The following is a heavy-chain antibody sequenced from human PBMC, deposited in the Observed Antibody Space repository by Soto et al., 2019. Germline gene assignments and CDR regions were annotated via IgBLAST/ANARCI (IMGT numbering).Heavy chain of an antibody. CDR2: IVVGSGNT. CDR3: AAEYSSATWSAFDI. CDR1: GFTFTSSA. Sequence: ASVKVSCKASGFTFTSSAMQWVRQARGQRLEWIRWIVVGSGNTNYAQKFQERVTITKDMSTSTAYMELSSLRSEDTAVYYCAAEYSSATWSAFDIWGQGTMVTVPS. J-gene: IGHJ3*02. V-gene: IGHV1-58*02. D-gene: IGHD6-19*01.